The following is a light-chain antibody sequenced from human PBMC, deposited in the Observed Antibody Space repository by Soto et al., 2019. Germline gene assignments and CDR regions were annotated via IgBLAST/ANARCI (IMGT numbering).Light chain of an antibody. J-gene: IGKJ5*01. V-gene: IGKV3-11*01. Sequence: EIVMTQSPATLSVSPGERATLSCRASQSVSTNLAWYQHKPGQAPRLLIYGASSRATGIPARFSGSGSGTDFTLTISSLEPEDFAVYYCQQRSNWPLTFGQGTRLEIK. CDR3: QQRSNWPLT. CDR2: GAS. CDR1: QSVSTN.